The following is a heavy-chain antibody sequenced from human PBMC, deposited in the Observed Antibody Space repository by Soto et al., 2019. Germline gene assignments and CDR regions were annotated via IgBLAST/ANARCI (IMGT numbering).Heavy chain of an antibody. CDR1: GGSISSYY. CDR3: ANFHWYFDL. V-gene: IGHV4-59*01. J-gene: IGHJ2*01. Sequence: QVQLQESGPGLVKPSETLSLTCTVSGGSISSYYWSWIRQPPGKGLEWIGYIYYTGSTNYNPSLNTRVTMSVVTSKNQFSLQLSSVTAADTAVYYCANFHWYFDLWGRGTLFAVSS. CDR2: IYYTGST.